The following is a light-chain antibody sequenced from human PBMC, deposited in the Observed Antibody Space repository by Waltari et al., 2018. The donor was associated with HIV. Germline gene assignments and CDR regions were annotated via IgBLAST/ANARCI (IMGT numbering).Light chain of an antibody. CDR1: QSISSN. V-gene: IGKV3-15*01. Sequence: EIVLTQSPGTLSLSPGERATLSCRASQSISSNYLAWYQQTLGQAPRLLFYDASIRVTGVPARFSGSGSETEFTLTISGLQSEDFAVYYCQQYSDRPRTFGQGTKVESK. J-gene: IGKJ1*01. CDR2: DAS. CDR3: QQYSDRPRT.